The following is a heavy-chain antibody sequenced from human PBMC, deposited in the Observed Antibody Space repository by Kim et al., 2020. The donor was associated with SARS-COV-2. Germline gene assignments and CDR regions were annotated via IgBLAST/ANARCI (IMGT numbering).Heavy chain of an antibody. CDR1: GYTFTNYA. CDR2: INTNTGDP. J-gene: IGHJ6*02. V-gene: IGHV7-4-1*02. Sequence: ASVKVSCKASGYTFTNYAMNWVRQAPGQGLEWMGWINTNTGDPTYAQDFTGRFLFSLDTSVSTAYLQISSLKAEDTAVYYCAQSSSLTVYYGMDVWGQGTTVTVSS. D-gene: IGHD6-13*01. CDR3: AQSSSLTVYYGMDV.